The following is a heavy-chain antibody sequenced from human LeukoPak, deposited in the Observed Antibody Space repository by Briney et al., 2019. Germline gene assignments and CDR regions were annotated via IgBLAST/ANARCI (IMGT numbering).Heavy chain of an antibody. D-gene: IGHD3/OR15-3a*01. J-gene: IGHJ2*01. CDR3: ARELVSLGTGYFDL. V-gene: IGHV3-23*01. Sequence: GGSLSLSCEASGFTFGTYGMTWVRQAPGKGLEWVSGITGSSTWTYYADSVRGRFTISRDNSKNTLHLQMNNLTADDTAIYYCARELVSLGTGYFDLWGRGTLVTVSS. CDR1: GFTFGTYG. CDR2: ITGSSTWT.